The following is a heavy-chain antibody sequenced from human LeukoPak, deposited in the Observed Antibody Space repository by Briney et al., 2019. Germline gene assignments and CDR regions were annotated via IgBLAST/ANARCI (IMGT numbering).Heavy chain of an antibody. J-gene: IGHJ4*02. D-gene: IGHD6-19*01. V-gene: IGHV3-23*01. CDR1: GFTVSSNY. Sequence: GGSLRLSCAASGFTVSSNYMSWVRQAPGKGLEWVSAISGSGGSTYYADSVKGRFTISRDNSKNTLYLQMNSLRAEDTAVYCCANPRAVAGTYPPDYWGQGTLVTVSS. CDR3: ANPRAVAGTYPPDY. CDR2: ISGSGGST.